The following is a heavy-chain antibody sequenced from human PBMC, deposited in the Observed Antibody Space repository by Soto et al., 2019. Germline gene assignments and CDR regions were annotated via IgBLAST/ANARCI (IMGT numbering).Heavy chain of an antibody. V-gene: IGHV4-39*01. CDR3: ARQIYYWNYDYYFDH. J-gene: IGHJ4*02. Sequence: SETLSLTCTVSGGSISSSSYYWGWIRQPPGKGLEWIGSIYYSGSTYYNPSLKSRVTISVDTSKNQFSLKLSSVTAADTAVYYCARQIYYWNYDYYFDHWGQGTL. CDR2: IYYSGST. CDR1: GGSISSSSYY. D-gene: IGHD1-7*01.